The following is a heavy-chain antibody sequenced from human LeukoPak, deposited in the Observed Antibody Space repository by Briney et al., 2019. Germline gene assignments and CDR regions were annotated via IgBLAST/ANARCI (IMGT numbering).Heavy chain of an antibody. D-gene: IGHD3-9*01. CDR2: IIPIFGTA. J-gene: IGHJ6*02. CDR3: ARDLRYFDWSRDPYHYYGMDV. Sequence: SVKVSCKASGGTFSSYAISWVRQAPGQGLEWMGGIIPIFGTANYAQKFQGRVTITADESTSTAYMELSSLRSEDTAVYYCARDLRYFDWSRDPYHYYGMDVWGQGTTVTVSS. V-gene: IGHV1-69*13. CDR1: GGTFSSYA.